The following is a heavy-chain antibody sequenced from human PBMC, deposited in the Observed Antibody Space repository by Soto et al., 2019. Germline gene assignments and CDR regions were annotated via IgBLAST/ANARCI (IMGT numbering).Heavy chain of an antibody. D-gene: IGHD3-22*01. Sequence: PGGSLRLSCTASGFTFSNAWMNWVRQAPGKGLEWVGRIKSKPNGGTTDYAAVVKGRFTVSRDDSKNTVFLQMNGLQIEDTAVYYCSTGGYYFDYWGQGTLVTVSS. V-gene: IGHV3-15*01. CDR2: IKSKPNGGTT. CDR3: STGGYYFDY. CDR1: GFTFSNAW. J-gene: IGHJ4*02.